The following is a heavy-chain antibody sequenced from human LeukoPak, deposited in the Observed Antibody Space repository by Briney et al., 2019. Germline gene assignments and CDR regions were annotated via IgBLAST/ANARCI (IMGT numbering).Heavy chain of an antibody. D-gene: IGHD3-22*01. Sequence: PSETLSLTCTVSGGSISTYSWSWVRQPPGKGLEWIGYTHYSGSTNYNPSLKSRVTISVDTSKNQFSLKLRSVTAADTAVYYCARGTMMVGPWGQGTLVTVSS. CDR1: GGSISTYS. CDR3: ARGTMMVGP. J-gene: IGHJ5*02. V-gene: IGHV4-59*01. CDR2: THYSGST.